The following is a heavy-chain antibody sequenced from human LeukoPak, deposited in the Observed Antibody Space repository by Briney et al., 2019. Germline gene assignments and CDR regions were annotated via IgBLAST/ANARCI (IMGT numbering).Heavy chain of an antibody. CDR3: ARDYCSSTSCRLDY. D-gene: IGHD2-2*01. CDR1: GYTFTGYY. J-gene: IGHJ4*02. V-gene: IGHV1-2*02. Sequence: ASVKVSCKASGYTFTGYYMHWVRQSRGQGLEWMGWINPNSGGTNYAQKFQGRVTMTRDTSISTAYMELSRLRSDDTAVYYCARDYCSSTSCRLDYWGQGTLVTVSS. CDR2: INPNSGGT.